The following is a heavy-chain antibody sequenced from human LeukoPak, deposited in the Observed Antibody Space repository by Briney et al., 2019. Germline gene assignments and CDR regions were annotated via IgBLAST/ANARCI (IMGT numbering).Heavy chain of an antibody. J-gene: IGHJ2*01. CDR3: ARVYYSNSYDYWYFDL. Sequence: SETLSLTCAVSGGSFSGYYWSWIRQPPGKGLEWIGEINHSGSTEYNPSLKSRVTISVDTSKNQFSLKLSSVTAADTAVYYCARVYYSNSYDYWYFDLWGRGTLVTVSS. V-gene: IGHV4-34*01. CDR1: GGSFSGYY. CDR2: INHSGST. D-gene: IGHD6-13*01.